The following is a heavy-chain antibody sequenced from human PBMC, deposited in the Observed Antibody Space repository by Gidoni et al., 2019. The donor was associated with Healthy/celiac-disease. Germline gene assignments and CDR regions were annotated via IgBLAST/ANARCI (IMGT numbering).Heavy chain of an antibody. D-gene: IGHD3-16*01. J-gene: IGHJ3*02. CDR1: GFTFSSYA. Sequence: EVQLLASGGGLVQPGGSLRLSCAASGFTFSSYAMSWVRKAPGKGLEWVSAISGSGGSTYYADSVKGRFTISRDNSKTTLYLQMNSLRAEATAVYYCATYPGEDAFDIWGQGTMVTVSS. CDR3: ATYPGEDAFDI. V-gene: IGHV3-23*01. CDR2: ISGSGGST.